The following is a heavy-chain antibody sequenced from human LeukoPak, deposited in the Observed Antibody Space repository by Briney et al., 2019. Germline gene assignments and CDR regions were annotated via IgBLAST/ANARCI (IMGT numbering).Heavy chain of an antibody. D-gene: IGHD6-13*01. CDR3: ARSPASSWYESLNIYYYYYYGMDV. J-gene: IGHJ6*04. CDR1: GFTFSSYA. CDR2: ISYDGSNK. V-gene: IGHV3-30*04. Sequence: PGGSLRLSCAASGFTFSSYAMHWVRQAPSKGLEWVAVISYDGSNKYCADSVKGRFTISRDNSKNTLYLQMNSLRAEDTAVYYCARSPASSWYESLNIYYYYYYGMDVWGKGTTVTVSS.